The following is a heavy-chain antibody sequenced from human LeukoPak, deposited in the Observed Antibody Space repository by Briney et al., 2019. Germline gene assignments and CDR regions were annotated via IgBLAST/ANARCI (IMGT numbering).Heavy chain of an antibody. CDR3: ARSHLGYCSGGSCSLGNDFDY. V-gene: IGHV1-46*01. Sequence: ASVKVSCKASGYTFTSYYMHWVRQAPGQGLEWMGIINPSGGSTSYAQKFQGRVTMTRDTSTSTVYMELSSLRSEDTAVYYCARSHLGYCSGGSCSLGNDFDYWAREPWSPSPQ. CDR2: INPSGGST. D-gene: IGHD2-15*01. J-gene: IGHJ4*02. CDR1: GYTFTSYY.